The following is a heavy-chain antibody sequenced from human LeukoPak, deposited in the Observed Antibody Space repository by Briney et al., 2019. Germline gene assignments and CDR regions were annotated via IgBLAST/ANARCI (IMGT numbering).Heavy chain of an antibody. CDR1: GFTFSAYP. V-gene: IGHV3-21*01. CDR2: ISTSNNYI. J-gene: IGHJ4*02. CDR3: ARGHWGLDY. D-gene: IGHD7-27*01. Sequence: GGSLRLSCAVSGFTFSAYPMNWVRQAPGKGLEWVSSISTSNNYIYYADSVRGRFTISRDNAESSLYLQMNSLRAEDTAVYYCARGHWGLDYWGRGTLVTVSS.